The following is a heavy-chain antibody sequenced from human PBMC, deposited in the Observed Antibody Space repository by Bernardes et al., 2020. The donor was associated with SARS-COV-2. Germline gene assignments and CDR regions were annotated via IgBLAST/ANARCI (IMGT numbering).Heavy chain of an antibody. CDR1: GYTFTGYY. J-gene: IGHJ6*02. D-gene: IGHD3-22*01. V-gene: IGHV1-2*02. CDR3: ALPPSNYDRYGMDV. CDR2: INPNSGGT. Sequence: AALQGSCKASGYTFTGYYIHWVRQAPGQGLEWMGWINPNSGGTIYAQKFQGRVTMTRDTSISTAYMELSRLRSDDTAMYYCALPPSNYDRYGMDVWGQGTTVTVSS.